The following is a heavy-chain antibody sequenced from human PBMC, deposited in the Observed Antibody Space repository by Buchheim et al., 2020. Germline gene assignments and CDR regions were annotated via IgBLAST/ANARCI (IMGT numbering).Heavy chain of an antibody. CDR2: ISSSSSTI. D-gene: IGHD6-13*01. J-gene: IGHJ6*02. CDR1: GFTFSSYS. V-gene: IGHV3-48*01. Sequence: EVQLVESGGGLVQPGGSLRLSCAASGFTFSSYSMNWVRQAPGKGLEWVSYISSSSSTIYYADSVKGRFTISRDNAKNSLYLQMNSLRAEDTAVYYCAREVWEQQLVGEGGYYYYGMDVWGQGTT. CDR3: AREVWEQQLVGEGGYYYYGMDV.